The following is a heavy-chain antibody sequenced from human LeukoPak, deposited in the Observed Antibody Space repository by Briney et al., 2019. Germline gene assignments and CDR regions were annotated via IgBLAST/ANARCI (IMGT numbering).Heavy chain of an antibody. J-gene: IGHJ4*02. V-gene: IGHV3-33*01. CDR3: ARVRYYDSSGYYYEPDYFDY. Sequence: PGGSLRLSCAASGFTFSSFGMHWVRQAPGKGLEWVAVIWRDGTNKYYADSMKGRFTISRDNSKNTLFLQMNSLRAEDTAVYYCARVRYYDSSGYYYEPDYFDYWGQGTLVTVSS. D-gene: IGHD3-22*01. CDR2: IWRDGTNK. CDR1: GFTFSSFG.